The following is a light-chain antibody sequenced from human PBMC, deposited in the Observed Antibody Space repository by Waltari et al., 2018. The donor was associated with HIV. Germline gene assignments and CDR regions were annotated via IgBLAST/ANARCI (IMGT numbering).Light chain of an antibody. CDR1: QTINIW. V-gene: IGKV1-39*01. CDR2: AAS. CDR3: QQSYSGLT. J-gene: IGKJ3*01. Sequence: DIQMTQSPSSLSASLGDRITITCRASQTINIWLNWYQQKPGKAPNLLIYAASTLQSGVSSRFSGNGSGTDFTLTINGLQVEDFATYYCQQSYSGLTFGPGTKLDV.